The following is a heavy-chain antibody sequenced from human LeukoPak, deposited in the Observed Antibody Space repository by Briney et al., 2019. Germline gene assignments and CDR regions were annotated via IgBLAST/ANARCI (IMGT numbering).Heavy chain of an antibody. CDR1: GFTFSSYA. CDR3: ARDKGYCSGGSCYSGDYYYGMDV. V-gene: IGHV3-30-3*01. CDR2: ITYDGSNK. D-gene: IGHD2-15*01. Sequence: GGSLRLSCAASGFTFSSYAVHWVRQAPGKGLEWVALITYDGSNKYYADSVKGQFTISRDNSKNTLYLQMNSLRAEDTAVYYCARDKGYCSGGSCYSGDYYYGMDVWGQGTTVTVSS. J-gene: IGHJ6*02.